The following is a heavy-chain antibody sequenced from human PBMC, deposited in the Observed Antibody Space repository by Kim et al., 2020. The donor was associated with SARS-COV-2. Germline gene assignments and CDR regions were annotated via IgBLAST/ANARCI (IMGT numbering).Heavy chain of an antibody. Sequence: SETLSLTCTVSGGSIRRHHWSWVRQSAGKALEWIGRINPSGNTNYNPSLKGRLTRSVDTSQSQFSLKLSSVTAADTAVYCCARLDFGDDYWGQGTRVTVS. V-gene: IGHV4-4*07. CDR3: ARLDFGDDY. J-gene: IGHJ4*02. CDR2: INPSGNT. D-gene: IGHD4-17*01. CDR1: GGSIRRHH.